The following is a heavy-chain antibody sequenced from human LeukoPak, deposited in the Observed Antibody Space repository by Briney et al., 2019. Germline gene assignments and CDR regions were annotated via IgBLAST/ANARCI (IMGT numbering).Heavy chain of an antibody. V-gene: IGHV1-8*01. D-gene: IGHD4-17*01. CDR2: MNPNSGYT. CDR3: ASGDVTATNNFDY. CDR1: GYTFTSYD. Sequence: ASVKVSCKASGYTFTSYDINWVRQATGQGLEWMGWMNPNSGYTGFTQKFQGRVTMTRNTSISTAYMKLSSLRSEDTAVYYCASGDVTATNNFDYWGQGTLVTVSS. J-gene: IGHJ4*02.